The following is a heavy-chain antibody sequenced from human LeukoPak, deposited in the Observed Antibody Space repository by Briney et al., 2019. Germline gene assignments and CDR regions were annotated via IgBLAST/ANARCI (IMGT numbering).Heavy chain of an antibody. CDR1: GFTFSNAW. CDR2: IKSKTDGGTI. D-gene: IGHD2-15*01. CDR3: ITILG. J-gene: IGHJ4*02. V-gene: IGHV3-15*01. Sequence: PGGSLRLSCEASGFTFSNAWMSWVRQAPGQGLEWVGRIKSKTDGGTIDYGTPVKGRFTISRDDSKNTLYLQLNRLKTEDRAMYYCITILGGGQGTLVTVSS.